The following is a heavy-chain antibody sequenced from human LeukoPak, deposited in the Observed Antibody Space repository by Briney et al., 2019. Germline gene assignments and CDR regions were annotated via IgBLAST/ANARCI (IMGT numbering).Heavy chain of an antibody. J-gene: IGHJ4*02. CDR1: GFTFSSYG. Sequence: GGSLRLSCAASGFTFSSYGMSWVRQAPGKGLEWVSAISGSGGSTYYADSVKGRFTISRDNSKNTLYLQMNSLRAEDTAVYYCAKDREPYYYDVNAGASNYWGQGTLVTVSS. V-gene: IGHV3-23*01. D-gene: IGHD3-22*01. CDR2: ISGSGGST. CDR3: AKDREPYYYDVNAGASNY.